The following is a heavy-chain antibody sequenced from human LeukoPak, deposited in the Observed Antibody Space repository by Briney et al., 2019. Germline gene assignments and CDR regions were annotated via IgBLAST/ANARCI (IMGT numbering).Heavy chain of an antibody. J-gene: IGHJ6*04. V-gene: IGHV4-34*01. D-gene: IGHD6-13*01. CDR2: INHSGST. Sequence: SETLSLTCAVYGGSFNGYYWSWIRQPPGKGLEWIGEINHSGSTNYNPSLKSRVTISVDTSKNQFSLKLSSVTAADTAVYYCARGGKQQLVHYYYGMDVWGKGATVTVSS. CDR1: GGSFNGYY. CDR3: ARGGKQQLVHYYYGMDV.